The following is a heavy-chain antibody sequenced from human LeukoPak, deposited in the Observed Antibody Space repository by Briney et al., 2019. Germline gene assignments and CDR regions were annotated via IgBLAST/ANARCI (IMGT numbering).Heavy chain of an antibody. V-gene: IGHV4-39*01. D-gene: IGHD1-26*01. Sequence: SETLSLTCTVSGGSISSSSYYWGWLRQPPGRGGEGVGSIYYSGSTYYNPSLKSRVTISVDTSKNQFSLKLSSVTAADTAVYYCARQLLGWFDPWGQGTLVTVSS. CDR3: ARQLLGWFDP. CDR1: GGSISSSSYY. J-gene: IGHJ5*02. CDR2: IYYSGST.